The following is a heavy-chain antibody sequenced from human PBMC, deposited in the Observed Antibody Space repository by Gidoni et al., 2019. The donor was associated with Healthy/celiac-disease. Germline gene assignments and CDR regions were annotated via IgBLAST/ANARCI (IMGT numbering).Heavy chain of an antibody. Sequence: EVQLVESGGGLVQPGGSLRLSCAASGFTFSSYWMRWVRQAPGKGLGWVANIKQDGSEKYYVDSVKGRFTISRDNAKNSLYLQMNSLRAEDTAVYYCARALYYDFWSGFNNYYYYGMDVWGQGTTVTVSS. CDR1: GFTFSSYW. J-gene: IGHJ6*02. CDR3: ARALYYDFWSGFNNYYYYGMDV. D-gene: IGHD3-3*01. V-gene: IGHV3-7*01. CDR2: IKQDGSEK.